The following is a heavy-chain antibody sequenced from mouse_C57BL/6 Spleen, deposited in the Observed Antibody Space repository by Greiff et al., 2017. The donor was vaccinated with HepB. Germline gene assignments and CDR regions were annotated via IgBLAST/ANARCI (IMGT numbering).Heavy chain of an antibody. V-gene: IGHV14-2*01. Sequence: EVKLMESGAELVKPGASVKLSCTASGFNIKDYYMHWVKQRTEQGLEWIGRIDPEDGETKYAPKFQGKATITADTSSNTAYLQLSSLTSEDTAVYYCAREDYGSSYDYAMDYWGQGTSVTVSS. CDR3: AREDYGSSYDYAMDY. J-gene: IGHJ4*01. CDR2: IDPEDGET. D-gene: IGHD1-1*01. CDR1: GFNIKDYY.